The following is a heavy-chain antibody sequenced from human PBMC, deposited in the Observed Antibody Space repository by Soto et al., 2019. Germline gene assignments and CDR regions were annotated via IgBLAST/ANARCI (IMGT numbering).Heavy chain of an antibody. V-gene: IGHV4-31*03. J-gene: IGHJ4*02. CDR2: IYYSGST. CDR3: ARDRTLYGDYLDY. CDR1: GGSISSGGYY. Sequence: QVQLQESGPGLVKPSQTLSLTCTVSGGSISSGGYYWSWIRQHPGKGLEWIGYIYYSGSTYYNPSRKCRVTISVDSSNNQFSLKLSSVTAADTAVYYGARDRTLYGDYLDYWGQGTLVTVSS. D-gene: IGHD4-17*01.